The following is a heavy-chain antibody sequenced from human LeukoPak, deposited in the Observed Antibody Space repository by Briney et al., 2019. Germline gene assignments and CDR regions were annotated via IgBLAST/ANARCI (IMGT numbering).Heavy chain of an antibody. J-gene: IGHJ4*02. D-gene: IGHD5-18*01. Sequence: SETLSLTCTVSGDSISRGDYYWSWIRQPPGKGLEWIGYIYYSGSTYYNPSLKSRVTISVDTSKNQFSLKLSSVTAADTAVYYCARYSYGILDYWGQVTLVTVSS. CDR3: ARYSYGILDY. CDR1: GDSISRGDYY. CDR2: IYYSGST. V-gene: IGHV4-30-4*01.